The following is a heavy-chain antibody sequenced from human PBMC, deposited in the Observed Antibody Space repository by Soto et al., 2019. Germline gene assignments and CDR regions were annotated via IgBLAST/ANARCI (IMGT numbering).Heavy chain of an antibody. CDR1: GSTFTSLA. CDR2: ISGSDGKT. CDR3: ARWSFLDY. J-gene: IGHJ4*02. Sequence: EVQLLESGGGLVRPGGPLGFSGPAPGSTFTSLARGWFRQAPGKGLEWVSTISGSDGKTYYADSVKGRFSISRDTSKTTLYLEMTSLRVEDTAVYYCARWSFLDYWGQGTRVTVS. V-gene: IGHV3-23*01. D-gene: IGHD1-26*01.